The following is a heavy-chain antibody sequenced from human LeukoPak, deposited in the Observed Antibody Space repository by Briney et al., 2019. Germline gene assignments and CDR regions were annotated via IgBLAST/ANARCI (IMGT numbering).Heavy chain of an antibody. Sequence: SETLSLTCAVSGYSISSGYYWGWIWQPPGKGLEWIGSIYHSGSTYYNPSLKSRVTISVDTSKNQFSLKLSSVTAADTAVYYCARASIVVVSDAFDIWGQGTMVTVSS. V-gene: IGHV4-38-2*01. CDR2: IYHSGST. CDR1: GYSISSGYY. CDR3: ARASIVVVSDAFDI. J-gene: IGHJ3*02. D-gene: IGHD3-22*01.